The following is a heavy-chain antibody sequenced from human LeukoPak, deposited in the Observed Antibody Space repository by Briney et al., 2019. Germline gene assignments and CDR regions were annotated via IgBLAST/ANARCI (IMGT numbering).Heavy chain of an antibody. D-gene: IGHD6-13*01. Sequence: ASVKVSCKASGYTFTSYDINWVRQATGQGLEWMGWMNPNSGNTGYAQKFQGRVTMTRNTSISTAYMELSSLRSEDTAVYYCARVLAAADSLPLDYWGQGTLVTVSS. CDR2: MNPNSGNT. CDR3: ARVLAAADSLPLDY. V-gene: IGHV1-8*01. J-gene: IGHJ4*02. CDR1: GYTFTSYD.